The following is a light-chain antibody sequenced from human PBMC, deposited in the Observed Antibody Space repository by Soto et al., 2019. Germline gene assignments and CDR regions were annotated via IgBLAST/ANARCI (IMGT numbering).Light chain of an antibody. CDR2: GNT. CDR3: QSYDNSLSGYV. Sequence: QSVLTQPPSVSGAPGQRVTISCTGSSSNIGADYGVHWYQQLPGTAPKLLIYGNTNRPSGVPDRFSVSKSGTSASLAITGLQTDDEADYYCQSYDNSLSGYVFGTGTQLTVL. J-gene: IGLJ1*01. CDR1: SSNIGADYG. V-gene: IGLV1-40*01.